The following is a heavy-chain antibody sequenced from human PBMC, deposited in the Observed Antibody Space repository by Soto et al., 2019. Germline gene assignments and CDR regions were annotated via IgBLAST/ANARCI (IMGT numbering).Heavy chain of an antibody. CDR1: GGSISSGGYS. V-gene: IGHV4-30-2*01. CDR2: ILHSGST. Sequence: QLQLQESGSGLVKPSETLSLTCAVSGGSISSGGYSWSWIRQPPGKGLEWIGYILHSGSTYYNPSLKSRVTISVDTSKNQFSVKMNSVTAADTAVYHCARAGYYYGMDVWGQGTTVTVSS. CDR3: ARAGYYYGMDV. J-gene: IGHJ6*02.